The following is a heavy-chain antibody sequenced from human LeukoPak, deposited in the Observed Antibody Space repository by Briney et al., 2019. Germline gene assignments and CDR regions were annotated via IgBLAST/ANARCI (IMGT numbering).Heavy chain of an antibody. CDR1: GGPFSGYY. V-gene: IGHV4-34*01. Sequence: SETLSLTCAVYGGPFSGYYWSWIRQPPGKGLEWIGEINHSGSTNYNPSLKSRVTISVDTSKNQFSLKLSSVTAADTAVYYCARGQSRRFDPWGQGTLVTVSS. CDR3: ARGQSRRFDP. J-gene: IGHJ5*02. CDR2: INHSGST.